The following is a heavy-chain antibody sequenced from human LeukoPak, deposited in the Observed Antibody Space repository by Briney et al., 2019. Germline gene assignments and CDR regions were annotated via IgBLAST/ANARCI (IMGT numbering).Heavy chain of an antibody. CDR2: ISYSGST. J-gene: IGHJ3*02. D-gene: IGHD1-26*01. CDR1: GGSVSSYY. CDR3: ARETRLHSGSYSNDAFDI. Sequence: SETLSLTCTVSGGSVSSYYWSWIRQPPGKGLEWIGYISYSGSTDYNPSLKSRVTISLDTPKNQFSLRLSSVTAADTAVYYCARETRLHSGSYSNDAFDIWGQGTMVTVSS. V-gene: IGHV4-59*02.